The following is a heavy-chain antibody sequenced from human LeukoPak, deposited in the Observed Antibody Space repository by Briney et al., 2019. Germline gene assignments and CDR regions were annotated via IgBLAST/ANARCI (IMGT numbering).Heavy chain of an antibody. V-gene: IGHV1-69*04. Sequence: GASVKVSCKVSGGTFSSYAISWVRQAPGQGLEWMGRIIPIFGIANYAQKFQGRVTITADKSTSTAYMELSSLRSEDTAVYYCAKTYIAVAGKGDYWGQGTLVTVSS. CDR1: GGTFSSYA. J-gene: IGHJ4*02. CDR3: AKTYIAVAGKGDY. CDR2: IIPIFGIA. D-gene: IGHD6-19*01.